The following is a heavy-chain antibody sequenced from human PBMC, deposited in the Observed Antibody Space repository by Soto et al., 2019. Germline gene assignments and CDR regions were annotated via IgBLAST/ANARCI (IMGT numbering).Heavy chain of an antibody. CDR3: ATSYTSSSPFES. CDR2: IYPGDSDT. CDR1: GYSFASYW. Sequence: GESLKISCKGSGYSFASYWIGWVRQMPGKGLEWMGIIYPGDSDTRYSPSFQGQVTISADKSINTAYLQWSSLKASDTAMFYCATSYTSSSPFESWGQGTLVNVSS. J-gene: IGHJ4*02. V-gene: IGHV5-51*01. D-gene: IGHD6-6*01.